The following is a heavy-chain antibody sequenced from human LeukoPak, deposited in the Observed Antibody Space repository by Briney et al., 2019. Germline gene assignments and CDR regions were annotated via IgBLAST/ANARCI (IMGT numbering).Heavy chain of an antibody. D-gene: IGHD7-27*01. CDR2: IYYIGRT. J-gene: IGHJ4*02. CDR1: GGSISSSSYY. CDR3: ASVGKLGYYFDF. V-gene: IGHV4-39*01. Sequence: SETLSLTCNVSGGSISSSSYYWGWIRQSPGKGLEWIGEIYYIGRTYNKNPSFESRVTISIDTSKSQFSLKLSSVSAADTAIYYFASVGKLGYYFDFWGQRTLVTVSS.